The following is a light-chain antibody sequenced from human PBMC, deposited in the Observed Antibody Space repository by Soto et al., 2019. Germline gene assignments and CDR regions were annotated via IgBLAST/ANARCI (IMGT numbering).Light chain of an antibody. CDR1: TSNFGTKS. CDR2: NSD. V-gene: IGLV1-44*01. CDR3: ASWDDILHGPL. J-gene: IGLJ2*01. Sequence: QSVLTQPPSASGTPGQRVTISCSGATSNFGTKSVNWYQHLPRAAPRLLIYNSDQRPSGVPDRFSGSKSGTSASLAISGLQSADEGDYFCASWDDILHGPLFGGGTKLTVL.